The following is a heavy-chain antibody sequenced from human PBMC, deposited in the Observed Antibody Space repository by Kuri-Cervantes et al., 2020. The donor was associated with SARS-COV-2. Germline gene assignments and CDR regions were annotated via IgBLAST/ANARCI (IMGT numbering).Heavy chain of an antibody. CDR2: IYYSGST. D-gene: IGHD1-26*01. J-gene: IGHJ4*02. CDR1: GGSISSSSYY. CDR3: ASGLIVGATSGFDY. V-gene: IGHV4-39*07. Sequence: ESLKISCTVSGGSISSSSYYWGWIRQPPGKGLEWIGSIYYSGSTNYNPSLKSRVTISVDTSKNQFFLKLSSVTAADTAVYYCASGLIVGATSGFDYWGQGTLVTVSS.